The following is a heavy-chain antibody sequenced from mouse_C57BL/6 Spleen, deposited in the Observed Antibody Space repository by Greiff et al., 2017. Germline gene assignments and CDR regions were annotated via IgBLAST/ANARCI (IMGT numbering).Heavy chain of an antibody. Sequence: QVQLQQPGAELVKPGASVKLSCKASGYTFTSYWMQWVKQRPGQGLEWIGEIDPSDSYTNYNQKFKGKATLTVDTSSSTAYMQLSSLTSEDSAVYYCTRNLYSKWRLDYWGQGTTLTVSS. D-gene: IGHD2-5*01. CDR1: GYTFTSYW. CDR3: TRNLYSKWRLDY. CDR2: IDPSDSYT. V-gene: IGHV1-50*01. J-gene: IGHJ2*01.